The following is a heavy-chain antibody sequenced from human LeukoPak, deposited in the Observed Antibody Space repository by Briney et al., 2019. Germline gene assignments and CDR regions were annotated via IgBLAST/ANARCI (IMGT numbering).Heavy chain of an antibody. CDR3: ARSPKDQHYYGSGSYWWFDP. V-gene: IGHV1-2*02. CDR1: GYTFTGYY. Sequence: EASVKVSCKASGYTFTGYYMHWVRQAPGQGLEWMGWINPNSGGTNYAQKFQGRVTMTRDTSISTAYMDLSRLRSDDTAVYYCARSPKDQHYYGSGSYWWFDPWGQGTLVTVSS. CDR2: INPNSGGT. D-gene: IGHD3-10*01. J-gene: IGHJ5*02.